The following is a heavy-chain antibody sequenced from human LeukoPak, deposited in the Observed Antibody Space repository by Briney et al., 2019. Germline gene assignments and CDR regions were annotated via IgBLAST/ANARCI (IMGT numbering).Heavy chain of an antibody. CDR2: IYSGGST. Sequence: GSLRLSCAASGFTVSSNYMSWVRQAPGKGLEWVSVIYSGGSTYYADSVKGRFTISRDNSKNTLYLQMNSLRAEDTAVYYCAREDSSSWFWFDPWGQGTLVTVSS. J-gene: IGHJ5*02. CDR1: GFTVSSNY. D-gene: IGHD6-13*01. CDR3: AREDSSSWFWFDP. V-gene: IGHV3-53*01.